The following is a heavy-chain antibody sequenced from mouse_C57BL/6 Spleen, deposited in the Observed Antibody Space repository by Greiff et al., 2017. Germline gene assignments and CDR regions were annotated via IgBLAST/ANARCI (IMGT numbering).Heavy chain of an antibody. J-gene: IGHJ3*01. CDR3: SRDDYDKGFAY. D-gene: IGHD2-4*01. V-gene: IGHV1-52*01. CDR1: GYTFTSYW. Sequence: QVQLQQPGAELVRPGSSVKLSCKASGYTFTSYWMHWVKQRPIQGLEWIGNIDPSDSETHYNQKFKDKATLTVDKSSSTAYMQLSSLTSEDSAVXYCSRDDYDKGFAYWGQGTLVTVSA. CDR2: IDPSDSET.